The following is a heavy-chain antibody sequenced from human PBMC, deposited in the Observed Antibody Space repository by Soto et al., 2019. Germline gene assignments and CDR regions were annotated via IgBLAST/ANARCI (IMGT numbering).Heavy chain of an antibody. CDR2: IKQDGSEK. CDR1: GFTFSSYW. D-gene: IGHD3-3*01. Sequence: LRLSCAASGFTFSSYWMSWVRQAPGKGLEWVANIKQDGSEKYYVDSVKGRFTISRDDAKNSLYLQINSLRAEDTAAYYCATVGSRFQGSKWFVPWGPGTLVTVFS. CDR3: ATVGSRFQGSKWFVP. J-gene: IGHJ5*02. V-gene: IGHV3-7*03.